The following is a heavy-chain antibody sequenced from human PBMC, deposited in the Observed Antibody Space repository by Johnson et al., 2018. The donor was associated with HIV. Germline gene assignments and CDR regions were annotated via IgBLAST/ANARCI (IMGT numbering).Heavy chain of an antibody. CDR3: ARGGYSIKDRGAFDI. J-gene: IGHJ3*02. CDR1: GFTFSSYA. V-gene: IGHV3-30*04. CDR2: ISYDGSNK. D-gene: IGHD6-13*01. Sequence: VQLVESGGGVVQPGRSLRLSCAASGFTFSSYAMHWVRQAPGKGLEWVAVISYDGSNKYYADSVKGRFTISRDNSKNPLYLQMNSLRAEDTAVYYCARGGYSIKDRGAFDIWGQGTMVTVSS.